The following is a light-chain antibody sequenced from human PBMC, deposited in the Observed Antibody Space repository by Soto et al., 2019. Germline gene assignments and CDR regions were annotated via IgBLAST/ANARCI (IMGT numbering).Light chain of an antibody. CDR2: GAS. Sequence: EIVLTQSPATLSLSPGERATLSFIASQSVRSYLAWYRQKPGQAPRLLMYGASSRATGIPDRFSGSGSGTDFTLTISRLEPEDFAVYYCQQYGSSPPITFGQGTRLEIK. J-gene: IGKJ5*01. CDR3: QQYGSSPPIT. CDR1: QSVRSY. V-gene: IGKV3-20*01.